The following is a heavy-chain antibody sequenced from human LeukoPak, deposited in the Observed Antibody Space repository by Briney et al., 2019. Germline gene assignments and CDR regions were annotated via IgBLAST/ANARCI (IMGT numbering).Heavy chain of an antibody. CDR1: EFTFSNYV. Sequence: PGGSLRLSCAASEFTFSNYVMNWVRQAPGKGLEWVSSIRQSGDITYYADSVKGRFTISRDNSKKTLSLQVNSLSREDTAIYYCVRRGGSDGWGAFDIWGQGTVVTVSS. CDR3: VRRGGSDGWGAFDI. CDR2: IRQSGDIT. J-gene: IGHJ3*02. D-gene: IGHD5-24*01. V-gene: IGHV3-23*01.